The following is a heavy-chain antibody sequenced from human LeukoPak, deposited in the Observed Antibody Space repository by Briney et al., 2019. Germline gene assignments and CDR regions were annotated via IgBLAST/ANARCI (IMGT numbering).Heavy chain of an antibody. CDR1: GFTFSSYS. D-gene: IGHD3-10*01. CDR3: AKDGLRGVIPYYYYYYMDV. Sequence: GGSLRLSCAASGFTFSSYSMNWVRQAPGKGLEWVAVISYDGSNKYYADSVKGRFTISRDNSKNTLYLQMNSLRAEDTAVYYCAKDGLRGVIPYYYYYYMDVWGKGTTVTVSS. V-gene: IGHV3-30*18. J-gene: IGHJ6*03. CDR2: ISYDGSNK.